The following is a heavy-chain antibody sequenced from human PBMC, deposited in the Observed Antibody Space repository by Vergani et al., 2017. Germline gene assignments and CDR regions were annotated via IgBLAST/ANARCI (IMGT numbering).Heavy chain of an antibody. D-gene: IGHD4-17*01. CDR1: GGSISSSSYY. J-gene: IGHJ6*02. V-gene: IGHV4-39*01. CDR2: IYYSGST. CDR3: ARHGAAYGDYDNSGYYYGMDV. Sequence: QLQLQESGPGLVKPSETLSLTCTVSGGSISSSSYYWGWIRQPPGKGLEWIGSIYYSGSTYYNPSLKSRVTISVDTSKNQFSLKLSSVTAADTAVYYCARHGAAYGDYDNSGYYYGMDVWGQGTTVTVSS.